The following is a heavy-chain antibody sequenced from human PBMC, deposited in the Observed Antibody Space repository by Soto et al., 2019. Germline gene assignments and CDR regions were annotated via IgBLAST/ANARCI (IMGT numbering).Heavy chain of an antibody. J-gene: IGHJ3*02. CDR1: GYIFTTYW. D-gene: IGHD2-15*01. Sequence: HGESLKISCQGSGYIFTTYWIGWVRQMPGKGLEWVGIIYPGDSDTRYSPSFQGQVTISADKSISTAYLQWSSLKASDTAMYYFARWNDIVVVVAAADAFDIWGQGTMVTVSS. CDR2: IYPGDSDT. V-gene: IGHV5-51*01. CDR3: ARWNDIVVVVAAADAFDI.